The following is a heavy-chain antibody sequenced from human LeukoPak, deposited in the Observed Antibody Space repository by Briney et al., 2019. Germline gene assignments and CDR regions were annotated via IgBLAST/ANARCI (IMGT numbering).Heavy chain of an antibody. V-gene: IGHV1-3*01. CDR1: GYTFTSYA. D-gene: IGHD3-10*01. J-gene: IGHJ6*04. CDR3: ARETSMVRGRSYGMDV. CDR2: INAGNGNT. Sequence: ASVKVSCKASGYTFTSYAMHWVRQAPGQRLEWMGWINAGNGNTKYSQKFQGRVTITRDTSASTAYMELSSLRSEDTAVYYCARETSMVRGRSYGMDVWGNGTTVTVSS.